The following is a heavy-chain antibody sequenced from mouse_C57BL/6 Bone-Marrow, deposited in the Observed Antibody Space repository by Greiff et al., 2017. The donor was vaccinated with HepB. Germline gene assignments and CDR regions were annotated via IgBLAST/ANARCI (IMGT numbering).Heavy chain of an antibody. CDR1: GYTFTSYW. V-gene: IGHV1-72*01. Sequence: QVQLQQPGAELVKPGASVKLSCKASGYTFTSYWMHWVKQRPGRGLEWIGRIDPNSGGTKYNEKFKSKATLTVDKPSSTAYMQLSSLTSEDSAVYYWARSGSYYYGSWYFDVWGTGTTVTVSS. CDR2: IDPNSGGT. J-gene: IGHJ1*03. D-gene: IGHD1-1*01. CDR3: ARSGSYYYGSWYFDV.